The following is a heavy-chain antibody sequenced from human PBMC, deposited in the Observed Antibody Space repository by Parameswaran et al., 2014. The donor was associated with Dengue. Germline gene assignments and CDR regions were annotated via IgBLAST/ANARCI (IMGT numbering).Heavy chain of an antibody. CDR3: ARDADTYYYHSSGYYPLGY. CDR2: ISVYNGNT. Sequence: WVRQAPGQGLEWMGWISVYNGNTNYVQKLQGRVTMTTDTSTSTAYMELRSLRSDDTAVYYCARDADTYYYHSSGYYPLGYWGQGTLVTVSS. J-gene: IGHJ4*02. D-gene: IGHD3-22*01. V-gene: IGHV1-18*01.